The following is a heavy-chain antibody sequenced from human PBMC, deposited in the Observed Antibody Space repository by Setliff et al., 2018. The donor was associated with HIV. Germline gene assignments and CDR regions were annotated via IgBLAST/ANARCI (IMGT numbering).Heavy chain of an antibody. CDR1: GGSISISD. J-gene: IGHJ4*02. D-gene: IGHD2-21*02. V-gene: IGHV4-59*04. CDR2: IYYNGNT. Sequence: SETLSLTCTVSGGSISISDWGWIRQPPGKGLEWIGNIYYNGNTYYNPSLRSRVTVSVDTSKNQFYLKLNSVTAADAAVYYCAMTTEDLAGAAIPYWGQGTLVTVSS. CDR3: AMTTEDLAGAAIPY.